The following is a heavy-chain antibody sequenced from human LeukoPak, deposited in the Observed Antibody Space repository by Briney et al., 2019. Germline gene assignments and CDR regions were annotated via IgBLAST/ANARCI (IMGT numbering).Heavy chain of an antibody. CDR2: IYYSGST. V-gene: IGHV4-39*01. CDR1: GGSISSSSYY. J-gene: IGHJ5*02. Sequence: SGTLSLTCTVSGGSISSSSYYWGWIRQPPGKGLEWIGSIYYSGSTYYNPSLKSRVTISVDTSKNQFSLKLSSVTAADTAVYYCARLVVVPAGSWFDPWGQGTLVTVSS. CDR3: ARLVVVPAGSWFDP. D-gene: IGHD3-22*01.